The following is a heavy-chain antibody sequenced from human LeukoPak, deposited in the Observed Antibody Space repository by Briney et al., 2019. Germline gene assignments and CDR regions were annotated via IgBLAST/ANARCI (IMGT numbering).Heavy chain of an antibody. Sequence: GGSLRLSCAASGFTFSTYAMTWVRQAPGKGREWVSAISGSGGSTYYEDSVKGRFTISRDSSKNTLYLQLNSLRAEDTAVYYCAKDRGKASPGRYYFDYWGQGTLVTVSS. J-gene: IGHJ4*02. V-gene: IGHV3-23*01. CDR1: GFTFSTYA. D-gene: IGHD3-16*01. CDR3: AKDRGKASPGRYYFDY. CDR2: ISGSGGST.